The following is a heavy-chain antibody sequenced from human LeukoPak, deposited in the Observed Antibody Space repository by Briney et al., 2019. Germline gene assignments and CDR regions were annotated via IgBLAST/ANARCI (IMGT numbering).Heavy chain of an antibody. CDR3: ASRSIGILWFGELYNWFDP. CDR2: IFISGIT. Sequence: SETLSLTCTVSGGSISSGSHYWSWIRQPAGKGLEWIGRIFISGITNYNPSLRSRVTISVDTSKNQFSLKLSSVTAADTAVYYCASRSIGILWFGELYNWFDPWGQGTLVTVSS. CDR1: GGSISSGSHY. J-gene: IGHJ5*02. D-gene: IGHD3-10*01. V-gene: IGHV4-61*02.